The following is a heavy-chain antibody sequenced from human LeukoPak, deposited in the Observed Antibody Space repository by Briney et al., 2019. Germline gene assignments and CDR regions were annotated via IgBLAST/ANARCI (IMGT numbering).Heavy chain of an antibody. CDR1: GFTFTTYW. J-gene: IGHJ4*02. V-gene: IGHV3-30*02. Sequence: GGSLRLSCAASGFTFTTYWMSRVRQAPGKGLEWVAFIRYDGSNKYYADSVKGRFTISRDNSKNTLYLQMNSLRAEDTAVYYCAKERGVAVAVIDYWGQGTLVTVSS. CDR2: IRYDGSNK. D-gene: IGHD6-19*01. CDR3: AKERGVAVAVIDY.